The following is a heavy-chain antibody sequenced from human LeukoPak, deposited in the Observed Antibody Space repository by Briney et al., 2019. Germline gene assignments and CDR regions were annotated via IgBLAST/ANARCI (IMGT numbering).Heavy chain of an antibody. V-gene: IGHV4-59*01. Sequence: SETLSLTCTVSGGSISSYYWSWIRQPPGKGLEWIGYIYYSGSTNYNPSLKSRVTISVDTSKNQFSLKLSSVTAADTAVYYCARDLDAYMEFDYWGQGTLVTVSS. CDR1: GGSISSYY. J-gene: IGHJ4*02. D-gene: IGHD5-24*01. CDR2: IYYSGST. CDR3: ARDLDAYMEFDY.